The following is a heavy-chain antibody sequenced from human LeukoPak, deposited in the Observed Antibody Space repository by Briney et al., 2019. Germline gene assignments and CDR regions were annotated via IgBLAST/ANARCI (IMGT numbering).Heavy chain of an antibody. Sequence: PGGSLRLSCVASGFTVSSNYMSWVRQAPGKGLEWVSVIYSGGSTYYADSVKGRFTISRDNSKNTLYLQMNSLRAEDTAVYYCASAGTWFPYFDYWGQGTLVTVSS. CDR2: IYSGGST. V-gene: IGHV3-53*01. CDR3: ASAGTWFPYFDY. D-gene: IGHD3-10*01. CDR1: GFTVSSNY. J-gene: IGHJ4*02.